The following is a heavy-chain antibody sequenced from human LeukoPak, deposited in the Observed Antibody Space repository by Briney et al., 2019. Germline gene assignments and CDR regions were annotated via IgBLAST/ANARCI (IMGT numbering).Heavy chain of an antibody. V-gene: IGHV1-2*02. CDR1: GYTFTGYY. J-gene: IGHJ3*02. CDR2: INPNSGGT. D-gene: IGHD3-10*01. Sequence: ASVKVSCKASGYTFTGYYMHWVRQAPGQGLEWMGWINPNSGGTNYAQKFQGRVTMTRDTSISTAYMELSRLRSDDTAVYYCAKFLSRSGSFDIWGQGTMVTVSS. CDR3: AKFLSRSGSFDI.